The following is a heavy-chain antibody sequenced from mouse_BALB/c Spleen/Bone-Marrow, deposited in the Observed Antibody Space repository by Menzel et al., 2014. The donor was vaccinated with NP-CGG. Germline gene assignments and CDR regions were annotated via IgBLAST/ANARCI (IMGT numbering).Heavy chain of an antibody. CDR2: IRNKANGYTT. CDR3: ARDVGRLLFDY. D-gene: IGHD1-2*01. Sequence: EVQLVESGGGLVQPGGSLRLSCEASGFTFTDFYMNWVRQPPGKALEWLGFIRNKANGYTTGYSASVKGRFTISRDNSQSILYLQMNTLRAEDSATYYCARDVGRLLFDYWGQGTTLTVSS. J-gene: IGHJ2*01. CDR1: GFTFTDFY. V-gene: IGHV7-3*02.